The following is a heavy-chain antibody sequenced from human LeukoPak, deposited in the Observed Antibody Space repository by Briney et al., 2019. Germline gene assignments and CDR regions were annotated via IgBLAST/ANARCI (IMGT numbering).Heavy chain of an antibody. J-gene: IGHJ5*02. CDR1: GFTFRSFA. CDR2: ISYDGNIE. V-gene: IGHV3-30*04. Sequence: PGGSLRLSCEASGFTFRSFAMNWFRQAPGKGLESVALISYDGNIEYYADSVKGRFTISRDNSNNTLFLQMSSLRAEDTAVYYCARGGSILRGVRSWFDPWGQGTLVIVSS. D-gene: IGHD3-10*01. CDR3: ARGGSILRGVRSWFDP.